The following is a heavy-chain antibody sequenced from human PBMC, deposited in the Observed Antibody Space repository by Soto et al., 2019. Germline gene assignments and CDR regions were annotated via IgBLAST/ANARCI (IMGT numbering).Heavy chain of an antibody. D-gene: IGHD3-22*01. CDR2: IYHSGSA. V-gene: IGHV4-38-2*02. CDR1: HYSISSGYF. Sequence: PSETLSLTCAVSHYSISSGYFWGWIRQPPGKGLEWIGSIYHSGSAYYSPSLKSRVTISVDTSKNQFSLKLTSVTAADTAVYYCARDYSDSNGYYYFDYWGQGTLVTVSS. J-gene: IGHJ4*02. CDR3: ARDYSDSNGYYYFDY.